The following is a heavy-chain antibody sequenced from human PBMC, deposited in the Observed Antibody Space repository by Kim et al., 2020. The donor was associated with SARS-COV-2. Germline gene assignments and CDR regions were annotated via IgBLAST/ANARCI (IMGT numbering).Heavy chain of an antibody. CDR2: ISSSSSYT. J-gene: IGHJ6*02. CDR3: ASSIAVYYYYGMDV. V-gene: IGHV3-11*06. D-gene: IGHD6-19*01. Sequence: GGSLRLSCAASGFTFSDYYMSWIRQAPGKGLEWVSYISSSSSYTNYADSVKGRFTISRDNAKNSLYLQMNSLRAEDTAVYYCASSIAVYYYYGMDVWGQGTTVTVSS. CDR1: GFTFSDYY.